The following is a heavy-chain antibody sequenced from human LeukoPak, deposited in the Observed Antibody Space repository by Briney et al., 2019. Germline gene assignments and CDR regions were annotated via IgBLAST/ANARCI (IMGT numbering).Heavy chain of an antibody. D-gene: IGHD6-13*01. CDR1: GGSISRNY. Sequence: PSETLSLTCTVFGGSISRNYWSWIRQPAGKGLEWIGRIYSSGDTNYNPSLKSRVTMSIHTSENQFSLKLISVTAADTAVYYCAREASGTRRYYYYYMDLWGKGTTVNV. CDR3: AREASGTRRYYYYYMDL. CDR2: IYSSGDT. V-gene: IGHV4-4*07. J-gene: IGHJ6*03.